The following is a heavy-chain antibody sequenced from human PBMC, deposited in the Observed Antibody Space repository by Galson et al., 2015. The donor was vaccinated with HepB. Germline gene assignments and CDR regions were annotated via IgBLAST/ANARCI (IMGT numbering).Heavy chain of an antibody. CDR1: GFTFSSYW. Sequence: SLRLSCAASGFTFSSYWMHWVRQAPGKGLVWVPRINSDGSSTSYADSVKGRFTISRDNAKNTLYLQMNSLRAEDTAVYYCARDRCEGGDCAQIFDPWGQGTLVTVSS. CDR2: INSDGSST. D-gene: IGHD2-21*02. V-gene: IGHV3-74*01. J-gene: IGHJ5*02. CDR3: ARDRCEGGDCAQIFDP.